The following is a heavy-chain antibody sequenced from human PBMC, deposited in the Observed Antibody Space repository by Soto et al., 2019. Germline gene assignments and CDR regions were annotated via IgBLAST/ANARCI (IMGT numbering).Heavy chain of an antibody. Sequence: PGGSLRLSCAASGFTFSSYSMNWVRQAPGKGLEWVSSISSSSSYIYYADSVKGRFTISRDNAKNSLFLQMNNLTVEDTAVYYCAKENRAIPDSRGQGTPVTVSS. CDR2: ISSSSSYI. J-gene: IGHJ4*02. CDR1: GFTFSSYS. D-gene: IGHD2-2*01. CDR3: AKENRAIPDS. V-gene: IGHV3-21*04.